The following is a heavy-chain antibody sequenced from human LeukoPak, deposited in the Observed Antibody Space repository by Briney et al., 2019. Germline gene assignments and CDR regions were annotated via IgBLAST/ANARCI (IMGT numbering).Heavy chain of an antibody. V-gene: IGHV3-48*03. CDR1: GFTFSSYE. CDR3: ARALAVVVVAAFDY. CDR2: ISSSGSTI. J-gene: IGHJ4*02. D-gene: IGHD2-15*01. Sequence: PGGSLRLSCAASGFTFSSYEMDWVRQAPGKGLEWVSYISSSGSTIYYADSVKGRFTISRDNAKNSLYLQMNSLRAEDTAVYYCARALAVVVVAAFDYWGQGTQVTVSS.